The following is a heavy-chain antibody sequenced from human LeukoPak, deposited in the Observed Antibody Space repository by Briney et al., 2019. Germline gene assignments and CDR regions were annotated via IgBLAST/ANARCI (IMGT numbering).Heavy chain of an antibody. CDR3: ARGLTVNDY. V-gene: IGHV3-7*04. Sequence: GGSLRLSCAASGFTFSRYRMSWVRQAPGKGLEWVANIKEDGSEKYYVDSVKDRFTISRDNAKNSLHLQMRSLRLEDTAVYYCARGLTVNDYWGQGTLVTVSS. CDR1: GFTFSRYR. D-gene: IGHD4-17*01. J-gene: IGHJ4*02. CDR2: IKEDGSEK.